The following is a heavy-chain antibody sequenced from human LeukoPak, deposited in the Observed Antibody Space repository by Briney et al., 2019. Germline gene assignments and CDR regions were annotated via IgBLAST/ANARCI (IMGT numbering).Heavy chain of an antibody. CDR1: GYTFTSYG. V-gene: IGHV1-18*01. J-gene: IGHJ5*02. D-gene: IGHD3-10*01. CDR3: ARDSGTTGEVKFDP. Sequence: ASVKVSCKASGYTFTSYGISWVRQAPGQGLEWMGWISAYNGNTNYAQKLQGRVTMTTDTSTSTAYMELRSLRSDDTAVYYCARDSGTTGEVKFDPWGQGTLVTVSS. CDR2: ISAYNGNT.